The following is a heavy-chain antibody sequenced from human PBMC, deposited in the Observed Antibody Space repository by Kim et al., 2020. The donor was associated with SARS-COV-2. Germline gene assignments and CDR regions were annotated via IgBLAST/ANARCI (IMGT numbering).Heavy chain of an antibody. CDR3: ARKPTTSSWSYYFEF. V-gene: IGHV3-30*04. J-gene: IGHJ4*01. Sequence: GGSLRLSCAASGFSFSNYAMFWVRQAPGKGLEWVALISYDGTNKDYADSVKGRFTISRDNSKSTLYLQMNSLTVADTAVYFCARKPTTSSWSYYFEFWGQGTLVTVSS. CDR1: GFSFSNYA. CDR2: ISYDGTNK. D-gene: IGHD6-13*01.